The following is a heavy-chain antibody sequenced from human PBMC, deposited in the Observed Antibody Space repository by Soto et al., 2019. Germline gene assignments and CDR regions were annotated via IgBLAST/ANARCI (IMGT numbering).Heavy chain of an antibody. CDR2: VYYSRTT. V-gene: IGHV4-30-4*01. Sequence: SETLYLTCTVSGASINNNNYYWSWIRHTPGKGLEWIGYVYYSRTTDYIPSLKNQLSKSIDKSQTQFTMKLNSVTVADSATYYCARMSYFYDKWYFDLWGRGTRVTVS. CDR3: ARMSYFYDKWYFDL. CDR1: GASINNNNYY. D-gene: IGHD3-22*01. J-gene: IGHJ2*01.